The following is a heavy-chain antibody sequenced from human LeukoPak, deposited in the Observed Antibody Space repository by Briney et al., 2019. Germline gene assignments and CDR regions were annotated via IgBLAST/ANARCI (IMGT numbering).Heavy chain of an antibody. CDR1: GYSFTSYW. J-gene: IGHJ4*02. V-gene: IGHV5-51*01. Sequence: GGSLKISCKCSGYSFTSYWIGWVRQMPGKGLEWMGIIYPGDSDTRYSPSFQGQVTISADKSISTAYLQWSSLKASDTAMYYCARRKRRYDFWSGYYAFDYWGQGTLVTVSS. CDR3: ARRKRRYDFWSGYYAFDY. CDR2: IYPGDSDT. D-gene: IGHD3-3*01.